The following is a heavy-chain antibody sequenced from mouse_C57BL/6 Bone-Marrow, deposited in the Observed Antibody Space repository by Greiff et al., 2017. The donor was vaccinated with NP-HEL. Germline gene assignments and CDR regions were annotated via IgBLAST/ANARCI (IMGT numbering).Heavy chain of an antibody. J-gene: IGHJ1*03. Sequence: EVHLVESGGGLVQSGRSLRLSCATSGFTFSDFYMEWVRQAPGKGLEWIAASRNKANDYTTEYSASVKGRFIVPRDTSKSSLYLQMKALRAEDTAIYYCARDAPSYYYGSSYWYFDVWGTGTTVTVSS. CDR3: ARDAPSYYYGSSYWYFDV. D-gene: IGHD1-1*01. CDR2: SRNKANDYTT. CDR1: GFTFSDFY. V-gene: IGHV7-1*01.